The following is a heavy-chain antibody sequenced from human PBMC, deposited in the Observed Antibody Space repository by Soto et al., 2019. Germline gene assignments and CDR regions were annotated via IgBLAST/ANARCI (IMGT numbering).Heavy chain of an antibody. CDR1: GFTFSSYA. J-gene: IGHJ6*02. CDR2: ISGSGGNT. Sequence: GGSLILSCAASGFTFSSYAMNWVRQAPGKGLQWVSGISGSGGNTYYADSVKGRFTVSRDNSKNTLYLQMSSLRAEDTAVYFCADDGGGVGDFWSGYTRSSYSGMAVWGQGNTVTVS. CDR3: ADDGGGVGDFWSGYTRSSYSGMAV. D-gene: IGHD3-3*01. V-gene: IGHV3-23*01.